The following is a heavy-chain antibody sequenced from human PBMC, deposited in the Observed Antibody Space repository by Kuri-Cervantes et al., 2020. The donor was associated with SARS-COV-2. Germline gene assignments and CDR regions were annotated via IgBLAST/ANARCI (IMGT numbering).Heavy chain of an antibody. J-gene: IGHJ6*02. CDR2: IYYSGST. CDR1: GGSISSYY. CDR3: ARAPPPASPRGGMDV. Sequence: GSLRLSCTVSGGSISSYYWSWIRQPPGKGLEWIGYIYYSGSTNYNPSLKSRVTISVDTSKNQFSLKLSSVTAADTAVYYCARAPPPASPRGGMDVWGQGTTVTVSS. V-gene: IGHV4-59*01. D-gene: IGHD2-2*01.